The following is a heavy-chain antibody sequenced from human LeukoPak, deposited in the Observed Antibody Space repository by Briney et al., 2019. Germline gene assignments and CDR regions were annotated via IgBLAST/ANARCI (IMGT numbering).Heavy chain of an antibody. CDR3: ARDRRQWLGNYYYGMDV. V-gene: IGHV1-69*04. CDR2: IIPILGIA. Sequence: SVKVSCKASGYTFTSYGISWVRQAPGQGLEWMGRIIPILGIANYAQKFQGRVTITADKSTSTAYMELSSLRSEDTAVYYCARDRRQWLGNYYYGMDVWGQGTTVTVSS. J-gene: IGHJ6*02. CDR1: GYTFTSYG. D-gene: IGHD6-19*01.